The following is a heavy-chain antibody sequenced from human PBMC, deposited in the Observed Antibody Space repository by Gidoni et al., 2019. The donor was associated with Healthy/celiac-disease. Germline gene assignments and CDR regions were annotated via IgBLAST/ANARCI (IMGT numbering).Heavy chain of an antibody. CDR1: GFTSSSYA. D-gene: IGHD3-10*01. Sequence: QVQLVESGGGVVQPGRSLRLSCAVSGFTSSSYAMHWVRQAPGKVLEWVAVISYDGSNKYYADAVKGRFTIYRDNSKNTLYLQMNSLRADDTAVYYCARDRLYYGSESYYSLDPGNYYYYGMDVWGQGTTVTVSS. J-gene: IGHJ6*02. V-gene: IGHV3-30-3*01. CDR2: ISYDGSNK. CDR3: ARDRLYYGSESYYSLDPGNYYYYGMDV.